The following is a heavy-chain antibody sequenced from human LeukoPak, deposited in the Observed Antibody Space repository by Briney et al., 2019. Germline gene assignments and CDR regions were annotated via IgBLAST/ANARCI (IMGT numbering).Heavy chain of an antibody. CDR3: ARETVVPAAKEGGWFDP. D-gene: IGHD2-2*01. CDR2: ISGSGGST. J-gene: IGHJ5*02. CDR1: GFTFSSYA. Sequence: GGSLRLSCAASGFTFSSYAMSWVRQAPGKGLEWVSAISGSGGSTYYADSVKGRFTISRDNSKNTLYLQMNSLRAEDTAVHYCARETVVPAAKEGGWFDPWGQGTLVTVSS. V-gene: IGHV3-23*01.